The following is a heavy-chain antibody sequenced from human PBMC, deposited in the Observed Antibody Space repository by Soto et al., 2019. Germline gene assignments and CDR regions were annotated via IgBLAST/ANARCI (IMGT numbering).Heavy chain of an antibody. V-gene: IGHV1-24*01. CDR3: ETASWYYYDSSGYP. J-gene: IGHJ5*02. Sequence: GASVKVSCKVSGYTLTELSMHWVRQAPGKGLEWMGGFDPEDGETIYAQKFQGRVTMTEDTSTDTAYMELSSLRSEDTAVYYCETASWYYYDSSGYPWGQGTLVTVSS. CDR2: FDPEDGET. D-gene: IGHD3-22*01. CDR1: GYTLTELS.